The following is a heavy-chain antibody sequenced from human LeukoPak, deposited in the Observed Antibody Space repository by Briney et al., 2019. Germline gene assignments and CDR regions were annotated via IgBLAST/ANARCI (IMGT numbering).Heavy chain of an antibody. J-gene: IGHJ6*02. D-gene: IGHD3-22*01. CDR3: ARVEGSSGWYYYYGMDV. Sequence: SVKVSCKASGGTFSSYAISWVRQAPGQGLEWMGGIIPIFGTANYAQKFQGRVTMTRNTSISTAYMELSSLRSEDTAVYYCARVEGSSGWYYYYGMDVWGQGTTVTVSS. V-gene: IGHV1-69*05. CDR2: IIPIFGTA. CDR1: GGTFSSYA.